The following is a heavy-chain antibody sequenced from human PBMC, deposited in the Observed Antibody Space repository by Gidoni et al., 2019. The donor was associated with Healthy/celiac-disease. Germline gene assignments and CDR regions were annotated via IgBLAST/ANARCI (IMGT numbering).Heavy chain of an antibody. J-gene: IGHJ3*02. D-gene: IGHD3-22*01. CDR1: GYSFTSYW. Sequence: EVQLVQSGAEVQKPGESLKISCKGSGYSFTSYWIGGVRQMPGNGLEWMGIIYPGDSDTRYSPSFQGQVTISADKSISTAYLQWSSLKASDTAMYYCASAITYYYDSSGYPGWVAFDIWGQGTMVTVSS. CDR2: IYPGDSDT. CDR3: ASAITYYYDSSGYPGWVAFDI. V-gene: IGHV5-51*01.